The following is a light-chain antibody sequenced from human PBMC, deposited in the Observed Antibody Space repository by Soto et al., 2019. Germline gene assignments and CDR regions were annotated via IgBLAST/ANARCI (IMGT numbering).Light chain of an antibody. Sequence: DIQMTQSPSTLSASVRDRATLTCRASQNIRSWLAWYQQKPGKAPRLLIYKASSLESGVPSRFSGSGSGTEFTLTISSLQPEDFATYYCQQSYHSPPITFGQGTRLEIK. V-gene: IGKV1-5*03. CDR1: QNIRSW. J-gene: IGKJ5*01. CDR2: KAS. CDR3: QQSYHSPPIT.